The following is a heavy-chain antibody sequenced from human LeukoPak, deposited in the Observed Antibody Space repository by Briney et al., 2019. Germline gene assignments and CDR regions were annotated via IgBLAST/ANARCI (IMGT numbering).Heavy chain of an antibody. V-gene: IGHV1-69*05. CDR3: AVEKPRGYSYAKAFDY. D-gene: IGHD5-18*01. CDR1: GGTFSSYA. J-gene: IGHJ4*02. CDR2: IIPILGTA. Sequence: GASVKVSCKASGGTFSSYAISWVRQAPGQGLEWMGGIIPILGTANYAQKFQGRVTITTDESTSTAYMELSSLRSEDTAVYYCAVEKPRGYSYAKAFDYWGQGTLVTVSS.